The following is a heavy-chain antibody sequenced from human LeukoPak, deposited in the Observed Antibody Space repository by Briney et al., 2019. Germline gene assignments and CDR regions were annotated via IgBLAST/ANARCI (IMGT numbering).Heavy chain of an antibody. Sequence: GASVKVSCKASGGTFSSYAISWVRQAPGQGLEWMGGIIPIFGTANYAQKFQGRVTITADESTSTAYMELSSLRSEDTAVCYCARVPSAAGYYFDYWGQGTLVTVSS. CDR3: ARVPSAAGYYFDY. D-gene: IGHD6-13*01. J-gene: IGHJ4*02. V-gene: IGHV1-69*13. CDR1: GGTFSSYA. CDR2: IIPIFGTA.